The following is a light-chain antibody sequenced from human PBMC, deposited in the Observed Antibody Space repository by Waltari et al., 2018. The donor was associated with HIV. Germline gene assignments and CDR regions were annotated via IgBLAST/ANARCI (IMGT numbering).Light chain of an antibody. J-gene: IGLJ2*01. CDR1: SRDVGGYNY. CDR2: DVS. CDR3: NSYTTSSTRHVV. Sequence: QSALTQPASVSGSPGQSITISCTGTSRDVGGYNYVSWYQHHPGKAPKLMIYDVSNRPSGVSNRFYGSKSGNTASLTISGLQAEDEAEYYCNSYTTSSTRHVVFGGGTKLTVL. V-gene: IGLV2-14*03.